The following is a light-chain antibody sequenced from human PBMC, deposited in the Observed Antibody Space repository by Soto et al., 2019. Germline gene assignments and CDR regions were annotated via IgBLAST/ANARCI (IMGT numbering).Light chain of an antibody. CDR1: QGIRND. J-gene: IGKJ2*01. CDR2: AAS. CDR3: LQDYIYTPT. Sequence: AIQMTQSPSSLSASVGDRATITCRASQGIRNDLGWYQQKPGKAPKLLIYAASSLETGVPSRFSGSGSGTDFTLTISSLQPEDFATYYCLQDYIYTPTFGQGTKLEIK. V-gene: IGKV1-6*01.